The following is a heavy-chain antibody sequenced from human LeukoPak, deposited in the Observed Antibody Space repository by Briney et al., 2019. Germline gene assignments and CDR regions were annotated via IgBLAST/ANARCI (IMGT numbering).Heavy chain of an antibody. V-gene: IGHV4-34*01. CDR1: GGSFSGYY. CDR3: ARAYSGSYVTIRPFDY. CDR2: INHSGST. Sequence: SETLSLTCAVYGGSFSGYYWSWIRQPPGKGLEWIGEINHSGSTNYNPSLKSRVTISVDTSKNQFSLELSSVTAADTAVYYCARAYSGSYVTIRPFDYWGQGTLVTVSS. D-gene: IGHD1-26*01. J-gene: IGHJ4*02.